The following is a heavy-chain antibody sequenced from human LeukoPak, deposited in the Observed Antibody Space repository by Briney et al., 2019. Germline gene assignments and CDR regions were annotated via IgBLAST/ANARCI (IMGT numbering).Heavy chain of an antibody. Sequence: GGSLRLSCAASGFTFSSYSMNWVRHAPGKGLEWVSSISSSSSYIYYADSVKGRFTISRDNAKNSLYLQMNSLRAEDTAVYYCARGGQWPTNWFDPWGQGTLVTVSS. CDR2: ISSSSSYI. J-gene: IGHJ5*02. V-gene: IGHV3-21*01. CDR1: GFTFSSYS. D-gene: IGHD6-19*01. CDR3: ARGGQWPTNWFDP.